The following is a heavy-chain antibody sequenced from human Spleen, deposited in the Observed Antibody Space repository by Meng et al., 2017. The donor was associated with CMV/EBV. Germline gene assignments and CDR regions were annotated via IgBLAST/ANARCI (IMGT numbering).Heavy chain of an antibody. V-gene: IGHV3-48*04. CDR1: GFTFSSYS. CDR2: ISSSSSTI. D-gene: IGHD3-10*01. J-gene: IGHJ6*02. Sequence: GESLKISCAASGFTFSSYSMNWVRQAPGKGLEWVSYISSSSSTIYYADSVKGRFTISRDNAKNSLYLQMNSLRAEDTAVYYCARDIRGSDYYYGMDVWGQGTTVTVSS. CDR3: ARDIRGSDYYYGMDV.